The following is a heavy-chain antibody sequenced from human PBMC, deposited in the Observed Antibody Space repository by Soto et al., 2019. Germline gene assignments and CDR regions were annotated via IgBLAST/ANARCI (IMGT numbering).Heavy chain of an antibody. CDR2: INHSGST. CDR1: GGSFSGYY. CDR3: ARRGVEGYYYYGMDV. D-gene: IGHD3-10*01. V-gene: IGHV4-34*01. J-gene: IGHJ6*02. Sequence: SETLSLTCAVYGGSFSGYYWSWIRQPPGKGLEWIGEINHSGSTNYNPSLKSRVTISVDTSKNQFSPKLSSVTAADTAVYYCARRGVEGYYYYGMDVWGQGTTVTVSS.